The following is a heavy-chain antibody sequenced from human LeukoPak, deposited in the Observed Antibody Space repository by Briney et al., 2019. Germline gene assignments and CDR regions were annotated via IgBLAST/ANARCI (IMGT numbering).Heavy chain of an antibody. CDR2: IIPIFGTA. V-gene: IGHV1-69*13. CDR3: AGAELSYYYGSGSYLSDAFDI. CDR1: GGTFSSYA. J-gene: IGHJ3*02. Sequence: SVKVSCKASGGTFSSYAISWVRQAPGQGLEWMGGIIPIFGTANYAQKFQGRVTITADESTSTAYMELSSLRSEDTAVYYCAGAELSYYYGSGSYLSDAFDIWGQGTMVTVSS. D-gene: IGHD3-10*01.